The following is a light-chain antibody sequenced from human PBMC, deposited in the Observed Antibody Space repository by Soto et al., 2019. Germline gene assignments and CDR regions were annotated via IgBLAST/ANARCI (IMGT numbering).Light chain of an antibody. CDR1: QDISGY. J-gene: IGKJ5*01. Sequence: DIQMTQSPSSLSASVGDRVTITCRASQDISGYLAWYQQKPGKAPKLLIYSASTLQSGVPSRFSGSGSGTDVTLTISSLHPEYVATYCCQRSNTAPLTFGQGTRLEIK. CDR3: QRSNTAPLT. V-gene: IGKV1-27*01. CDR2: SAS.